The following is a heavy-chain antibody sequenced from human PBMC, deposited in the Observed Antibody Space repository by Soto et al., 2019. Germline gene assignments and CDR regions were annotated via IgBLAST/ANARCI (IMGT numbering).Heavy chain of an antibody. V-gene: IGHV4-31*03. CDR2: ISNSGRT. CDR3: ARINAYYDILTGYYYGMDV. D-gene: IGHD3-9*01. J-gene: IGHJ6*02. Sequence: SETLSLTCTVSGDSISRGAYYWTWIRQHPGKGLEWIGYISNSGRTYYNPSLKSRLTISLDTSENQYSLELTSVTAADTAVYYCARINAYYDILTGYYYGMDVWGQGTTVTVSS. CDR1: GDSISRGAYY.